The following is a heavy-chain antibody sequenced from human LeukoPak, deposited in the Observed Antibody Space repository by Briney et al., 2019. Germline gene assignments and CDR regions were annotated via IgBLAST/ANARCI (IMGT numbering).Heavy chain of an antibody. CDR1: GYTFISYD. CDR2: MNPNSGNT. J-gene: IGHJ4*02. D-gene: IGHD6-19*01. CDR3: ARGLYSSGWFRY. Sequence: ASVKVSCKAFGYTFISYDINWVRQATGQGLEWTGWMNPNSGNTDYGQKFQGRVTMTRDTSTSTAYMELNSLRSEDTAVYYCARGLYSSGWFRYWGQGTLVTVSS. V-gene: IGHV1-8*01.